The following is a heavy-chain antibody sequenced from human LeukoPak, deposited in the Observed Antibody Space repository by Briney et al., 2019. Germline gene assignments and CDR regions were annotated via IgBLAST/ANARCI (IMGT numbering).Heavy chain of an antibody. D-gene: IGHD3-9*01. CDR2: INHSGST. CDR3: ASLTSYAILTGFLLNNAFDI. J-gene: IGHJ3*02. CDR1: RGSFTGYY. V-gene: IGHV4-34*01. Sequence: PSETLSLTCAVYRGSFTGYYWSWIRQPPGKGLEWIGEINHSGSTNYNPSLKSRVTISVDTSNNQFSLKLSSVTAADTAVYYCASLTSYAILTGFLLNNAFDIWGQGTMVTVSS.